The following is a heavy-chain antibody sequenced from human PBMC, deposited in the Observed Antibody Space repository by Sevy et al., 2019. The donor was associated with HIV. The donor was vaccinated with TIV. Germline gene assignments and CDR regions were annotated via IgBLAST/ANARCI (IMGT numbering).Heavy chain of an antibody. Sequence: SETLSLTCTVSGGSISSSSYYWGWIRQPPGKGLEWIGSIYYSGSTYYNPSLKSRVTISVDTSKNQFSLKLGSVTAADTAVYYCARTGDCSSTSCYRFEKNWYFDLWGRGTLVTVSS. D-gene: IGHD2-2*01. J-gene: IGHJ2*01. V-gene: IGHV4-39*01. CDR3: ARTGDCSSTSCYRFEKNWYFDL. CDR1: GGSISSSSYY. CDR2: IYYSGST.